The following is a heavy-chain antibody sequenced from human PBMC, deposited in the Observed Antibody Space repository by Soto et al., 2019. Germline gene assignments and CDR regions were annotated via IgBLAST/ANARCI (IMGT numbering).Heavy chain of an antibody. J-gene: IGHJ4*02. D-gene: IGHD4-17*01. V-gene: IGHV4-30-2*01. CDR1: GGSISSGGYS. CDR3: ASGLVTTLHY. Sequence: QLQLQESGSGLVKPSQTLSLTCAVSGGSISSGGYSWSWIRQPPGKGLEWIGYIYHSGSTYYNPALKSRLTIAVDRSKNQFSLKLSSVTAADTAVYYCASGLVTTLHYWGQGTLVTVSS. CDR2: IYHSGST.